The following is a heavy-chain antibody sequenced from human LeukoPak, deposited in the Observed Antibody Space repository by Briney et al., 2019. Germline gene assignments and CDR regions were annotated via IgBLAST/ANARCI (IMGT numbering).Heavy chain of an antibody. J-gene: IGHJ6*04. D-gene: IGHD3-16*01. CDR1: GFTFSGYW. Sequence: ESLRLSCAASGFTFSGYWMSWVRQPPGKGLEWIGYIYYSGSTNYNPSLKSRVTISVDTSKNQFSLKLSSVTAADTAVYYCARDLGAGGVWGKGTTVTISS. V-gene: IGHV4-59*01. CDR3: ARDLGAGGV. CDR2: IYYSGST.